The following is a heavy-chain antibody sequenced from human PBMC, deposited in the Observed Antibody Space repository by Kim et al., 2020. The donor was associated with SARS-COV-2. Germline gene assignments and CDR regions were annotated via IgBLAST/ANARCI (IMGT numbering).Heavy chain of an antibody. Sequence: AQKFQGRVNMPEDTSTDTAYMELSSLRSEDTAVYYCATSAAAGRLYWFDPWGQGTLVTVSS. V-gene: IGHV1-24*01. CDR3: ATSAAAGRLYWFDP. J-gene: IGHJ5*02. D-gene: IGHD6-13*01.